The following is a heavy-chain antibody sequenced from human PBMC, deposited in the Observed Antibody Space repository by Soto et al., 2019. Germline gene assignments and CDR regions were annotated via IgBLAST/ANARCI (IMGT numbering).Heavy chain of an antibody. Sequence: SVQQEKKKGLEWMGWINPNSGGTNYAQKFQGRVTMTRDTSISTAYMELSRLRSDDTAVYYCSSTLADRFIEDCCSGTAVWGRGTTVIGFS. CDR3: SSTLADRFIEDCCSGTAV. D-gene: IGHD2-21*02. CDR2: INPNSGGT. J-gene: IGHJ6*02. V-gene: IGHV1-2*02.